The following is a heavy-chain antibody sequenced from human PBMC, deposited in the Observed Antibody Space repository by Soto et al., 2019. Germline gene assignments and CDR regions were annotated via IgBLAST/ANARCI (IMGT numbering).Heavy chain of an antibody. CDR2: ISGSGGST. J-gene: IGHJ4*02. V-gene: IGHV3-23*01. D-gene: IGHD3-3*01. Sequence: HPGGSLRLSCAASGFTFSSYAMSWVRQAPGKGLEWVSAISGSGGSTYYADSVKGRFTISRDNSKNTLYLQMNSLRAEDTAVYYCARPVLGVVKYPPDYWGQGTLVTVSS. CDR3: ARPVLGVVKYPPDY. CDR1: GFTFSSYA.